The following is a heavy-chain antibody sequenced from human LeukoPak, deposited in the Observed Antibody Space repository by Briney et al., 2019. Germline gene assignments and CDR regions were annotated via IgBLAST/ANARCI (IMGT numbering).Heavy chain of an antibody. CDR1: GGSFSGYY. J-gene: IGHJ4*02. CDR3: AGGALYDYVWGSNN. D-gene: IGHD3-16*01. CDR2: INHSGST. Sequence: NTSETLSLTCAVYGGSFSGYYWSWIRQPPGKGLEWIGEINHSGSTNYNPSLKSRVTISVDTSKNQFSLKLSSGTAADTAVYYCAGGALYDYVWGSNNWGQGTLVTVSS. V-gene: IGHV4-34*01.